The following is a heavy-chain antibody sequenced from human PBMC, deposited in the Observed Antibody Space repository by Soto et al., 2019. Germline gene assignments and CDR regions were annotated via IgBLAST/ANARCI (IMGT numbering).Heavy chain of an antibody. CDR1: GFTFSSYA. J-gene: IGHJ4*02. CDR2: ISSNGGST. D-gene: IGHD3-3*01. CDR3: VRGTGYYDFWSGYLDY. Sequence: GGSLRLSCSASGFTFSSYAMHWVRQAPGKGLEYVSAISSNGGSTYYADSVKGRFTISRDNSKNTLYLQMSSLRAEDTAVYYCVRGTGYYDFWSGYLDYWGQGTLVTVSS. V-gene: IGHV3-64D*08.